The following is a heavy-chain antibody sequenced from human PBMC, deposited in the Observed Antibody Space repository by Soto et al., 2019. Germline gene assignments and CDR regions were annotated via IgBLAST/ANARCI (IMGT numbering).Heavy chain of an antibody. V-gene: IGHV3-23*01. CDR2: ISGRGDNT. Sequence: EVQLLESGGGLVQPGESLRLSCAASGFTFGSYAMSWVRQAPGKGLEWVAAISGRGDNTYYTDSVKGRFTISRDNSRNTLHLQMKRLSAEDTALYFWAKDIGKGCGSVVGHWGRGIQVTAPS. D-gene: IGHD2-15*01. J-gene: IGHJ4*02. CDR3: AKDIGKGCGSVVGH. CDR1: GFTFGSYA.